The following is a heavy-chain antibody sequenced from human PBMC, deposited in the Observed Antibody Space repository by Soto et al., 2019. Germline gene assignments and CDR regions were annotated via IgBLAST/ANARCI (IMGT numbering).Heavy chain of an antibody. J-gene: IGHJ5*02. V-gene: IGHV1-46*01. D-gene: IGHD2-8*01. CDR1: GYTFTSYY. Sequence: QVQLVQSGAEVKKPGASVKVSCKASGYTFTSYYMHWVRQAPGQGLEWMGIINPSGGSTSYAQKFQGRVTMTRDTSTSTVYMELSRLSSEDTAVYYCARDYGPPGGYCANGVCYEGWCDPWGQGTLVTVSS. CDR2: INPSGGST. CDR3: ARDYGPPGGYCANGVCYEGWCDP.